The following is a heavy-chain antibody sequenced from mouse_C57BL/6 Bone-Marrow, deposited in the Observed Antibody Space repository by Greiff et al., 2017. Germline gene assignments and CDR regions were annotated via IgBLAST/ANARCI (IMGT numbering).Heavy chain of an antibody. D-gene: IGHD1-1*01. CDR3: VRQDYGHFDY. Sequence: EAGGGLVQPKGSLKLSCAASGFSFNTYAMNWVRQAPGKGLEWVARIRSKSNNYATYYADSVKDRFTISRDDSESMLYLQMNNLKTEDTAMYYCVRQDYGHFDYWGQGTTLTVSS. V-gene: IGHV10-1*01. CDR1: GFSFNTYA. CDR2: IRSKSNNYAT. J-gene: IGHJ2*01.